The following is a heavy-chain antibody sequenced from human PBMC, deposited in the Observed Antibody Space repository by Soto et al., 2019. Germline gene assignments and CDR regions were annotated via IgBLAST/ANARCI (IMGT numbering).Heavy chain of an antibody. Sequence: QVQLQESGPGLVKPSQTLSLTCTVSGGSISSGDYYWSWIRQPPGKGLEWIGYIYYSGSTYYNPSLKSRVTIAVDTSKNQFSLKLSSVTAADTAVYYCARDKNTYDILTCYYHYGMDVWGQGTTVTVSS. CDR3: ARDKNTYDILTCYYHYGMDV. V-gene: IGHV4-30-4*01. CDR2: IYYSGST. J-gene: IGHJ6*02. CDR1: GGSISSGDYY. D-gene: IGHD3-9*01.